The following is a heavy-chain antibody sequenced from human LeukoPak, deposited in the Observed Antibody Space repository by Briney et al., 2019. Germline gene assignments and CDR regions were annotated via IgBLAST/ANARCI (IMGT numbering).Heavy chain of an antibody. Sequence: GGSLRLSCAASGFTFSSYSLNWIRQAPGKGLEWVSSISSSSSYIYYADSVKGRFTTSRDNAKNSLYLQMNSLRAEDTAVYYCARHYDSNSYGPGYWGQGTLVTVSS. D-gene: IGHD3-22*01. CDR2: ISSSSSYI. V-gene: IGHV3-21*01. J-gene: IGHJ4*02. CDR1: GFTFSSYS. CDR3: ARHYDSNSYGPGY.